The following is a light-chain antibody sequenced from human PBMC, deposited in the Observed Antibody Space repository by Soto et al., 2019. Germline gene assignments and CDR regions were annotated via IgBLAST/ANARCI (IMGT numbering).Light chain of an antibody. V-gene: IGKV3-15*01. CDR2: GES. J-gene: IGKJ1*01. Sequence: EIVMTQSPATLSLSPGGRATLSCRASQSISGTLAWYQQKTGQAPRILIYGESTRATSLPDRFSGSGSGTDLNLTISSLQSEDFAVYYCQQYNNWPWTFGQGTKVDIK. CDR1: QSISGT. CDR3: QQYNNWPWT.